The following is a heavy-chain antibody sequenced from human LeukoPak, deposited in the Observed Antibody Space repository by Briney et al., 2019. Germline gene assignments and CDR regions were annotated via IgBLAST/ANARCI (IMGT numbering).Heavy chain of an antibody. CDR1: GFTFDDYA. Sequence: GGSLRLSCAASGFTFDDYAMHWVRQAPGKGLEWVSGISWNSGSIGYADSVKGRFTISRDNAKNSLYLQMNSLRAEDTALYYCAKDKGYCSGGSYEGYFDYWGQGTLVTVSS. J-gene: IGHJ4*02. CDR2: ISWNSGSI. CDR3: AKDKGYCSGGSYEGYFDY. D-gene: IGHD2-15*01. V-gene: IGHV3-9*01.